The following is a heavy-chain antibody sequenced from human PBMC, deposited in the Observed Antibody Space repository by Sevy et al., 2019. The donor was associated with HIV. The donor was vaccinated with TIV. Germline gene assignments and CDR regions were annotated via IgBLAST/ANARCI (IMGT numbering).Heavy chain of an antibody. V-gene: IGHV3-33*01. D-gene: IGHD5-18*01. CDR1: GFTFSIYG. CDR2: IWYDGNYK. Sequence: GGSLRLSCAASGFTFSIYGMHWVRQAPGKGLEWVALIWYDGNYKYYADSVKGRFTISRDNSRSTLYLEMNSLRAEDRAVYYCAAGAPVDTAMVRNLDHWGQGALVTVSS. CDR3: AAGAPVDTAMVRNLDH. J-gene: IGHJ4*02.